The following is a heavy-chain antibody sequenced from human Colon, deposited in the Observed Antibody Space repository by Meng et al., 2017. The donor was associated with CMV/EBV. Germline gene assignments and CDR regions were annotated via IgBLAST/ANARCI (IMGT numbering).Heavy chain of an antibody. J-gene: IGHJ3*02. CDR3: AREVFPGTGGFDI. D-gene: IGHD2-8*02. CDR2: IRDDGNED. Sequence: GGSLRLSCAASGFTFSSYYMNWVRQAPGKGLEWVANIRDDGNEDYYLDSVKGRFTISRDNGRNSLYLQMNSLRAEDTAMYYCAREVFPGTGGFDIWGQGTMVTVSS. CDR1: GFTFSSYY. V-gene: IGHV3-7*01.